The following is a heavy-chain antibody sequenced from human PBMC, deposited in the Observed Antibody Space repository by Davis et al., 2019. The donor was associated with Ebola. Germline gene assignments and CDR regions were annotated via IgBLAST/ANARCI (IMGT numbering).Heavy chain of an antibody. V-gene: IGHV4-39*07. J-gene: IGHJ6*02. CDR2: IYHSGST. CDR1: GGSISSSSYY. CDR3: ARGRTVDTAMVTGFYYGMDV. D-gene: IGHD5-18*01. Sequence: GSLRLSCTVSGGSISSSSYYWGWIRQPPGKGLEWIGEIYHSGSTNYNPSLKSRVTISVDTSKNQFSLKLSSVTAADTAVYYCARGRTVDTAMVTGFYYGMDVWGQGTTVTVSS.